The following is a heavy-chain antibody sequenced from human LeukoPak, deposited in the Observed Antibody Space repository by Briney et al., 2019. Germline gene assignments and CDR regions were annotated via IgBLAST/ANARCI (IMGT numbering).Heavy chain of an antibody. CDR1: GGTFSSYA. Sequence: GASVKVSCKASGGTFSSYAISWVRQAPGQGLEWMGRIIPILGIANYAQKFQGRVTMTRDTSISTAYMELSRLRSDDTAVYYCARHLTDDEAFGVLRSGWFDPWGQGTLVTVSS. V-gene: IGHV1-69*04. CDR3: ARHLTDDEAFGVLRSGWFDP. D-gene: IGHD3-3*01. CDR2: IIPILGIA. J-gene: IGHJ5*02.